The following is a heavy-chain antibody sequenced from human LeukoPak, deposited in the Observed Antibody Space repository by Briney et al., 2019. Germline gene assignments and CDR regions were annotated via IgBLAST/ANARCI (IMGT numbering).Heavy chain of an antibody. CDR2: LYIGRDT. CDR1: DVTITNYY. D-gene: IGHD2-2*02. V-gene: IGHV4-4*07. J-gene: IGHJ4*02. CDR3: ARDRGALGATVPAIFAVNFFDS. Sequence: PSETLSLTCTVSDVTITNYYWTWIRQPAGKGLEWIGRLYIGRDTDYNPALRSRVTISVDTSKNQFSLRLSSVTAADTAVYYCARDRGALGATVPAIFAVNFFDSWGQGTLGTVSS.